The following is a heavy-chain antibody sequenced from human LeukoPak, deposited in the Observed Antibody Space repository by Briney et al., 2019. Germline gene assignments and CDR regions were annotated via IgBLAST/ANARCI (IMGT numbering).Heavy chain of an antibody. CDR2: ISGSGGST. J-gene: IGHJ4*02. CDR3: AKDPTYGDYVPRHTAFDY. V-gene: IGHV3-23*01. D-gene: IGHD4-17*01. Sequence: PSGGSLRLSCAASGFTFSSYAMSWVRQAPGKGLEWVSAISGSGGSTYYADSVKGRFTISRDNSKNTLYLQMNSLRAEDTAVYYCAKDPTYGDYVPRHTAFDYWGQGTLVTVSS. CDR1: GFTFSSYA.